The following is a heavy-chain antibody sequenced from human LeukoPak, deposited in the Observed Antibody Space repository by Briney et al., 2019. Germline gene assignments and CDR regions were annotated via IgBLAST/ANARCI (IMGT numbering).Heavy chain of an antibody. Sequence: PSETLSLTCTVSGVSISSSSYHWDWIRQPPGKGLEWIGSIYDSGSTYHSPSLKSRVTISVDTSKNQFSQRLNSVTAAVTAVYYCARQVLHTAMDYWGQGTLVTVSS. J-gene: IGHJ4*02. CDR2: IYDSGST. D-gene: IGHD5-18*01. V-gene: IGHV4-39*01. CDR1: GVSISSSSYH. CDR3: ARQVLHTAMDY.